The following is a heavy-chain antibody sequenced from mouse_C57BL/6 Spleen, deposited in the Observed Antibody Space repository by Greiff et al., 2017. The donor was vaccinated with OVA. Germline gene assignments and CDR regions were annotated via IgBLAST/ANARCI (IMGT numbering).Heavy chain of an antibody. CDR1: GYTFTSYW. CDR2: IYPGNSDT. D-gene: IGHD2-4*01. J-gene: IGHJ4*01. V-gene: IGHV1-5*01. CDR3: TEAMDYEGGFMDY. Sequence: VQLQQSGTVLARPGASVKMSCKTSGYTFTSYWMHWVKQRPGQGLEWIGAIYPGNSDTSYNPKFKGKAKLTADTSASTAYMGLSSLTNEDSAVYYCTEAMDYEGGFMDYWGQGTSVTVSS.